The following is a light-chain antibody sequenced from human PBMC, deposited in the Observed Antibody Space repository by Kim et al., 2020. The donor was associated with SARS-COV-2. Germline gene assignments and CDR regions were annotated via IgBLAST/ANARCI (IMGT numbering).Light chain of an antibody. V-gene: IGKV1-5*03. CDR2: QAS. CDR3: QQYRSHWT. J-gene: IGKJ1*01. Sequence: EPVGDRVTITCRASQSIDSWLAWYQQVPGKAPKLLIYQASSLESDVPSRFSGSGSGTEFTLTISSLQPGDFATYCCQQYRSHWTFGQGTKVDIK. CDR1: QSIDSW.